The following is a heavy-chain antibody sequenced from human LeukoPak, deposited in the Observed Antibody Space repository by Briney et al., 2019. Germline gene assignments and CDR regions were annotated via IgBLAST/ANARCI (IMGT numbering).Heavy chain of an antibody. CDR1: GFTFSSYW. V-gene: IGHV3-7*01. CDR3: ARLIFDGPFDY. J-gene: IGHJ4*02. Sequence: GGSLRLSCAASGFTFSSYWMNWVRQAPGKGLEWVANINQDGSEKYYVDSVKGRFTISRDNAKNSLCLQMSSLRAEDTAVYYCARLIFDGPFDYWGQGTLVTVSS. CDR2: INQDGSEK. D-gene: IGHD3-9*01.